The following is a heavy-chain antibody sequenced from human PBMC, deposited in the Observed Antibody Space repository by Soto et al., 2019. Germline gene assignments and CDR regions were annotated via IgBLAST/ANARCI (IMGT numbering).Heavy chain of an antibody. D-gene: IGHD5-18*01. CDR3: ARRGYMYGNWDHGYFDY. Sequence: QITLKESGPTRVRPTQTLALTCTFSGFSLTTSGVGVGWIRKTPGKALEWLGVIYWDDDKRYSPSLKSSLTITKDTSKSQVVLTMADMDPVDTATYFCARRGYMYGNWDHGYFDYWGQGTLVTVSS. CDR2: IYWDDDK. J-gene: IGHJ4*02. CDR1: GFSLTTSGVG. V-gene: IGHV2-5*02.